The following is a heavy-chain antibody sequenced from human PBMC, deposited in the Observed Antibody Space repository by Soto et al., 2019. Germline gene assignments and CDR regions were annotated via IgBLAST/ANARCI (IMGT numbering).Heavy chain of an antibody. CDR1: GASMSPSY. J-gene: IGHJ4*02. CDR3: ARGGWSVDT. Sequence: PSETLSLTCTVSGASMSPSYWSWIRQPPGKGLEWIGYIYYSGNTNYNPSLKSRVTMSVDTSKNQFSLILTSVTAADTAVYYCARGGWSVDTWGQGTLVTVSS. CDR2: IYYSGNT. V-gene: IGHV4-59*01. D-gene: IGHD6-19*01.